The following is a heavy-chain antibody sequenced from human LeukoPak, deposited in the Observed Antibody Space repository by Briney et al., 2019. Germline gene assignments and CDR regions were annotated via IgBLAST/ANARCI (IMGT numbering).Heavy chain of an antibody. CDR3: ARASATAMVDY. V-gene: IGHV4-59*01. D-gene: IGHD5-18*01. CDR1: DGSISSYY. Sequence: SETLSLTCTVSDGSISSYYWSWIRQPPGKGLEWIGYIYYSGSTNYNPSLKSRVTISVDTSKNQFSLKLSSVTAADTAVYYCARASATAMVDYWGQGTLVTVSS. CDR2: IYYSGST. J-gene: IGHJ4*02.